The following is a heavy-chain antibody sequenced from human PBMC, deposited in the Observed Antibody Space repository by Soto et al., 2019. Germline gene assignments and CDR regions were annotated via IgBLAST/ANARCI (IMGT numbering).Heavy chain of an antibody. CDR2: ISYDGSNK. V-gene: IGHV3-30*18. CDR1: GFTFSSYG. J-gene: IGHJ3*02. D-gene: IGHD5-18*01. Sequence: QVQLAESGGGVVQPGRSLRLSCAASGFTFSSYGMHWVRQAPGKGLEWVAVISYDGSNKYYADSVKGRFTISRDNSKNTLYLQMNSLRAEDTAVYYCAKDHYSYDAFDIWGQGTMVTVSS. CDR3: AKDHYSYDAFDI.